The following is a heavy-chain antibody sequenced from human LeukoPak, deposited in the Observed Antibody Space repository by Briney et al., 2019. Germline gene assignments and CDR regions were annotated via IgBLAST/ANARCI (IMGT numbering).Heavy chain of an antibody. D-gene: IGHD6-19*01. J-gene: IGHJ4*02. V-gene: IGHV3-23*01. Sequence: GGSLRLSCAASGFTFSSYAMSWVRQAPGKGLELVSAISGSGGSTYYADSVKGRFTISRDNSKNTLYLQMNSLRAEDTAVYYCEKDRPSSGWYESPPVADYWGQGTLVTVSS. CDR2: ISGSGGST. CDR1: GFTFSSYA. CDR3: EKDRPSSGWYESPPVADY.